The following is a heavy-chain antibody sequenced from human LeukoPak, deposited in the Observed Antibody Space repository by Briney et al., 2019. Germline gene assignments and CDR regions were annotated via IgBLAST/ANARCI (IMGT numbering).Heavy chain of an antibody. V-gene: IGHV4-59*01. CDR2: IYYSGST. J-gene: IGHJ6*02. CDR1: GGSISSYY. Sequence: SETLSLTCTVSGGSISSYYWSWIRQPPGKGLEWIGYIYYSGSTNYNPSLKGRVTISVDTSKNQFSLKLSSVTAADTAVYYCARSDISRMDVWGQGTTVTVSS. CDR3: ARSDISRMDV. D-gene: IGHD2-15*01.